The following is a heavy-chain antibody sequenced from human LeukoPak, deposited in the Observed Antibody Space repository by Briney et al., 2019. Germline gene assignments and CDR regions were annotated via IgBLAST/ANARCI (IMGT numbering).Heavy chain of an antibody. V-gene: IGHV3-23*01. CDR1: GFTFSSYG. CDR3: AKDGTSSWYGHYYYYMDV. CDR2: ISGSGGST. Sequence: PGGSLRLSCAASGFTFSSYGMSWVRQAPGKGLEWVSAISGSGGSTYYADSVKGRFPISRDNSKNTLYLQMNSLRAEDTAVYYCAKDGTSSWYGHYYYYMDVWGKGTTVTISS. J-gene: IGHJ6*03. D-gene: IGHD6-13*01.